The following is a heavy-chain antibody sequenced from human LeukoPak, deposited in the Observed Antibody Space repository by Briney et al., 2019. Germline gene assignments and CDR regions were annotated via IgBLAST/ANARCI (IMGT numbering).Heavy chain of an antibody. J-gene: IGHJ4*02. V-gene: IGHV4-59*01. D-gene: IGHD2-2*01. CDR3: ARAVGGYVVVPAASGYYFDY. Sequence: SETLSLTCTVSGGSISSYYWSWIRQPPGKGLEWIGYIYYSGSTNYNPPLKSRVTISVDTSKNQFSLKLSSVTAADTAVYYCARAVGGYVVVPAASGYYFDYWGQGTLVTVSS. CDR2: IYYSGST. CDR1: GGSISSYY.